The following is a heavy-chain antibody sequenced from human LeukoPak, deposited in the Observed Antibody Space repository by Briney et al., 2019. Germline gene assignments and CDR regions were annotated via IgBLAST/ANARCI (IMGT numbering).Heavy chain of an antibody. D-gene: IGHD5-24*01. CDR1: GGSCSDYY. V-gene: IGHV4-34*01. J-gene: IGHJ4*01. Sequence: SSETLSLTCAVYGGSCSDYYCSWIRQHPGKGLEWIGEIHPYGTFYYNSSLKSRLTISIDTSKSQFSLRLTSVTAADTAFYYCARGRDRSKARDYWGQGTLVTVSS. CDR2: IHPYGTF. CDR3: ARGRDRSKARDY.